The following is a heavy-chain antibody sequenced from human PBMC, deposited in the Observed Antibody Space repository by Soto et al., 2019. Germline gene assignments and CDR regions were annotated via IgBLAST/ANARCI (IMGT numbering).Heavy chain of an antibody. D-gene: IGHD3-9*01. CDR2: ISPKSGAT. CDR1: GYTFIDYY. CDR3: ARPPGYISDWYYFDL. Sequence: VKVSCKASGYTFIDYYMHWVRQAPGQGFEWLGRISPKSGATNYAQKFQGRVTMTWDTSLNTAYMELSSLISEDTAVYYCARPPGYISDWYYFDLWGQGTLVTVSS. V-gene: IGHV1-2*02. J-gene: IGHJ4*02.